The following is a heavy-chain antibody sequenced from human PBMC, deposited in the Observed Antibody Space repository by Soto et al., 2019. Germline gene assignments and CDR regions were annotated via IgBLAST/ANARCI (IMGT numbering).Heavy chain of an antibody. D-gene: IGHD3-10*01. CDR3: AVLWFGEPARFDY. CDR2: IYSGGNT. Sequence: EVQLVESGGGLVQPGGSLRLACAASGFTVSSNYVSWVRQAPGKGLEWVSVIYSGGNTYYADSVKGRFTISRDNSKNTLDLQMNSLRAEDTAVYYCAVLWFGEPARFDYWGQGTLVTGSS. J-gene: IGHJ4*02. CDR1: GFTVSSNY. V-gene: IGHV3-66*01.